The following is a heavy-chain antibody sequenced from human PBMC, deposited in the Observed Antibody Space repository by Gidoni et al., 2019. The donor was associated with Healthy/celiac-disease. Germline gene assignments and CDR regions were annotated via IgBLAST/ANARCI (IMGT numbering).Heavy chain of an antibody. J-gene: IGHJ5*02. CDR2: ISSSSSYT. CDR3: ARAHHPRSVYSSGSINWFDP. Sequence: QVQLVESGGGLVKPGGSLILSCAASGFPFSDYSMSWIRQAPGKGLEWVSYISSSSSYTNYADSVKGRFTISRDNAKNSLYLQMNSLRAEDTAVYYCARAHHPRSVYSSGSINWFDPWGQGTLVTVSS. V-gene: IGHV3-11*06. D-gene: IGHD6-19*01. CDR1: GFPFSDYS.